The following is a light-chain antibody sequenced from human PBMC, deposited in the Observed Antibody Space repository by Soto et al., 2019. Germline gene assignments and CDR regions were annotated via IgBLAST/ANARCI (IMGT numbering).Light chain of an antibody. CDR1: SSDVGGYNY. CDR2: EVS. J-gene: IGLJ2*01. V-gene: IGLV2-8*01. CDR3: SSFAGSNNLRDVV. Sequence: QSALTQPPSASGSPGQSVTISCTGTSSDVGGYNYVSWYQQHPGKAPKLMIYEVSKRPSGVPDRFSGSKSGNTASLTVSGLQAEDEADYYCSSFAGSNNLRDVVCGGGTKLTVL.